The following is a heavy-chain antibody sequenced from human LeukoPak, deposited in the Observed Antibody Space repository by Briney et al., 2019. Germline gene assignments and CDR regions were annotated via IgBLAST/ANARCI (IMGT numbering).Heavy chain of an antibody. CDR3: AIYLLWFGESYNWFDP. J-gene: IGHJ5*02. CDR1: GGTFSSYA. Sequence: SVKVSCKASGGTFSSYAISWARQAPGQGLEWMGRIIPILGIANYAQKFQGRVTITADKSTSTAYMELSSLRSEDTAVYYCAIYLLWFGESYNWFDPWGQGTLVTVSS. CDR2: IIPILGIA. D-gene: IGHD3-10*01. V-gene: IGHV1-69*04.